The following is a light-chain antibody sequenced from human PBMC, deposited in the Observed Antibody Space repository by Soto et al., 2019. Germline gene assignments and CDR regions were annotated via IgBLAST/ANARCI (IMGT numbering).Light chain of an antibody. CDR2: DVS. V-gene: IGLV2-14*01. CDR3: SSYTSSSTLLYV. CDR1: SSDVGGYNY. J-gene: IGLJ1*01. Sequence: QSALTQPASVSGSPGQSITISCTGTSSDVGGYNYVSWYQQHPGNAPKLMIYDVSNRPSGVSNRFSGSKSGNTASLTISGLQAEDAADYYCSSYTSSSTLLYVVGTGTKVTVL.